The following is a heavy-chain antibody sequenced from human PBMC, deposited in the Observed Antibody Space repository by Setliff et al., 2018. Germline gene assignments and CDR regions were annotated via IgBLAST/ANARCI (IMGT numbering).Heavy chain of an antibody. D-gene: IGHD3-22*01. CDR2: INPSGGST. CDR3: ARGGGVNDDNSGFYRSFDY. Sequence: ASVKVSCKASGYTSTTYYMHWVRQAPGQGLEWMGVINPSGGSTSYAQKFQGRVTMTSDTSASTAYMELNSLRSEDTALYYCARGGGVNDDNSGFYRSFDYWGQGTLVTVS. CDR1: GYTSTTYY. J-gene: IGHJ4*02. V-gene: IGHV1-46*01.